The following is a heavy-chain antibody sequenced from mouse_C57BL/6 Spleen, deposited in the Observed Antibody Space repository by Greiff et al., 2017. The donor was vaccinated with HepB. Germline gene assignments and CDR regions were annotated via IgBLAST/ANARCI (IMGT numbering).Heavy chain of an antibody. D-gene: IGHD1-1*01. CDR1: GYAFSSSW. CDR2: IYPGDGDT. J-gene: IGHJ1*03. CDR3: ARSDYYGSSPVGYFDV. Sequence: QVQLKQSGPELVKPGASVKISCKASGYAFSSSWMNWVKQRPGKGLEWIGRIYPGDGDTNYNGKFKGKATLTADKSSSTAYMQLSSLTSEDSAVYFCARSDYYGSSPVGYFDVWGTGTTVTVSS. V-gene: IGHV1-82*01.